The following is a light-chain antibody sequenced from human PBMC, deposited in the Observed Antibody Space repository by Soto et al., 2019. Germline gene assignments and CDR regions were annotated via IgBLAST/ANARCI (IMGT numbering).Light chain of an antibody. CDR1: SSDVGGYNY. V-gene: IGLV2-8*01. J-gene: IGLJ2*01. CDR2: DVN. CDR3: SSYAGSNNFVV. Sequence: QSALTQPPSASGSPGQSVTISCTGTSSDVGGYNYVSWYQQHPGKAPKLMVFDVNKRPSGVPDRFSGYKSGNTASLTVSGLQAEDEADYYCSSYAGSNNFVVFGGGTELTVL.